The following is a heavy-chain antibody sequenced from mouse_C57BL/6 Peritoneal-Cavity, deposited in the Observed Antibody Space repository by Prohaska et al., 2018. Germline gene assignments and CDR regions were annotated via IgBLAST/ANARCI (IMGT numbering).Heavy chain of an antibody. Sequence: EVQLLETGGGLVQPGGSRGLSCEGSGFTFSGFWMSWVRQTPGKTLEWIGDINSDGSAINYEPSIKDRFTIFRDKDKSTLYLQMSNELSKNTATYFCMRYGDYWNFDVGGTGTTVTVSS. CDR3: MRYGDYWNFDV. CDR2: INSDGSAI. V-gene: IGHV11-2*01. J-gene: IGHJ1*03. CDR1: GFTFSGFW. D-gene: IGHD2-13*01.